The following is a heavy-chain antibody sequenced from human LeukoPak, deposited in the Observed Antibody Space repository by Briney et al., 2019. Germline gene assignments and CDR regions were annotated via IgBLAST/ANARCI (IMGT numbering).Heavy chain of an antibody. V-gene: IGHV3-23*01. Sequence: HPGGSLRLSCAASGFTFSIYGMSWVRQAPGKGLEWVSTISGSGGSTYYADSVKGRFIISRDNSKNTLYLQMNSLRAEDTAVYYCAKAGVRGHAFDIWGQGTMVTVSS. J-gene: IGHJ3*02. CDR2: ISGSGGST. CDR1: GFTFSIYG. CDR3: AKAGVRGHAFDI. D-gene: IGHD3-10*01.